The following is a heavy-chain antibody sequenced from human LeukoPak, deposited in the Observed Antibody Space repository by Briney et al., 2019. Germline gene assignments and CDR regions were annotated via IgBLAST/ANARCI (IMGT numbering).Heavy chain of an antibody. D-gene: IGHD6-13*01. J-gene: IGHJ4*02. CDR2: IYTSGST. V-gene: IGHV4-4*07. Sequence: SETLALTCTVSGGSISSYYWIWIRQPAGKGLEWIGRIYTSGSTNYNPSLKSRVTMSVDTSKNQFSLKLSSVTAADTAVYYCAGMYSSSWTANDYWGQGTLVTVSS. CDR3: AGMYSSSWTANDY. CDR1: GGSISSYY.